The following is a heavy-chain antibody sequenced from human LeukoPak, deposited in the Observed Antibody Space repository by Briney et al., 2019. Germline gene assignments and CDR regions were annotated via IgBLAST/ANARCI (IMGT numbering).Heavy chain of an antibody. J-gene: IGHJ4*02. Sequence: GGSLRLSCAVSGFTFSSYWMNWVRQAPGKGLEWVASIKYDGSEKYCVDSVKGRFTISRDNAKNSLYLQMNSLRIEDTAVYYCARDGTAAGLYFDFWGQGTLVTVSS. D-gene: IGHD6-13*01. CDR2: IKYDGSEK. CDR1: GFTFSSYW. CDR3: ARDGTAAGLYFDF. V-gene: IGHV3-7*01.